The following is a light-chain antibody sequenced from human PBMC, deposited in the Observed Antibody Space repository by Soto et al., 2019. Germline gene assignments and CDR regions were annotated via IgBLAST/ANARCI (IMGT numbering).Light chain of an antibody. V-gene: IGLV2-8*01. CDR2: EVT. CDR1: SSDVGAYNY. Sequence: QSALTQPPSASGSPGQSVTISCTGTSSDVGAYNYVSWYQQHAGKAPKLVIYEVTKRPSGVPDRFSGSKSANTASLTVSGIHGEDEADYYCSSFASSNTWVFGGGTQLTVL. CDR3: SSFASSNTWV. J-gene: IGLJ3*02.